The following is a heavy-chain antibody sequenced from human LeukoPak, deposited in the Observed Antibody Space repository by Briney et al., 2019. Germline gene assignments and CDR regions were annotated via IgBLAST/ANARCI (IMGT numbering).Heavy chain of an antibody. J-gene: IGHJ4*02. Sequence: EWLAVISYDRSNNYYSDSVKGRFTISRDNSKNTLYLQMNSLRAEDTAVYYCARGNYFDYWGQGTLVTVSS. V-gene: IGHV3-30-3*01. CDR2: ISYDRSNN. D-gene: IGHD3-10*01. CDR3: ARGNYFDY.